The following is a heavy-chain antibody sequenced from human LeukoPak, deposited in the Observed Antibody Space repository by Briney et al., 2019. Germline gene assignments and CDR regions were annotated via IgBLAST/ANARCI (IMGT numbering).Heavy chain of an antibody. D-gene: IGHD5-18*01. J-gene: IGHJ4*02. Sequence: GGSLRLSCAASGFTFNYYWMSWVRQTPGKGLGWVANIKQDGSEKYYVDSVKGRFTISRDNAKNSLYLQMNSLRAEDTAVYYCARGYSYGTFDHWGQGTLVTVSS. CDR1: GFTFNYYW. CDR2: IKQDGSEK. V-gene: IGHV3-7*01. CDR3: ARGYSYGTFDH.